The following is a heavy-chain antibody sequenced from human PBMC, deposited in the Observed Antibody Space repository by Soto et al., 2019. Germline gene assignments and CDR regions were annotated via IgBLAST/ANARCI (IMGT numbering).Heavy chain of an antibody. V-gene: IGHV3-48*02. D-gene: IGHD2-2*01. CDR2: ISSSSNTL. CDR1: GSTISLYN. Sequence: PGGSLRLSCADSGSTISLYNVIWVRQALGKGLQWVSYISSSSNTLYYGDSVRGRFTISRDNAKNSLYLQMNSLRDEDTAEYYCARRPDATIKDISYDYALDVWGQGTTVTVSS. J-gene: IGHJ6*02. CDR3: ARRPDATIKDISYDYALDV.